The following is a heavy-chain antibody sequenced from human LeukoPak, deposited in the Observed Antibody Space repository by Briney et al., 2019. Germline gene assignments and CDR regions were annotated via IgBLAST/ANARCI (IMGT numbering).Heavy chain of an antibody. CDR3: ARDPLHGALDI. J-gene: IGHJ3*02. Sequence: PGGSLRLSCAASGFSFNNYFIAWVRRARGKGLEWVADTSPDGSVISYVDSVEGRFHISRDNAKRSLYLQMNSLRADDTAIYYCARDPLHGALDIWGPGTMVTVSS. CDR1: GFSFNNYF. V-gene: IGHV3-7*01. CDR2: TSPDGSVI.